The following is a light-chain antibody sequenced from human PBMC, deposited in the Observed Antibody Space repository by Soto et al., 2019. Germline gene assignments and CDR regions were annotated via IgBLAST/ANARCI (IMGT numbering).Light chain of an antibody. CDR1: RSVSSSY. Sequence: EIVLTQSPGTLSLSPGQRATLSCRASRSVSSSYLAWYQQKPGQAPRLLIYGASSRATGIPDRFSGSGSGTDFTLTISRREPEDFAVYYCQRYGSSPLFTFGPGTKVDIK. CDR2: GAS. V-gene: IGKV3-20*01. J-gene: IGKJ3*01. CDR3: QRYGSSPLFT.